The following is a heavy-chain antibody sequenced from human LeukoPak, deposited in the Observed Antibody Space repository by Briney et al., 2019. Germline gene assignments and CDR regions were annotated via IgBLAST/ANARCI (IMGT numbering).Heavy chain of an antibody. CDR2: INSSSSYI. CDR1: GFTFSSYS. CDR3: ARDRSMITFGGVIVNPIDY. D-gene: IGHD3-16*02. V-gene: IGHV3-21*01. Sequence: GGSLRLSCAASGFTFSSYSMNWVRQAPGKGLEWVSSINSSSSYIYYADSVKGRFTISRDNAKNSLYLQMNSLRAEDTAVYYCARDRSMITFGGVIVNPIDYWGQGTLVTVSS. J-gene: IGHJ4*02.